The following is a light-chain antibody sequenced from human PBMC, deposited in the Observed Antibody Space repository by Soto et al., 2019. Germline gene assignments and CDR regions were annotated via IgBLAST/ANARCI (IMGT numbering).Light chain of an antibody. CDR2: NND. CDR3: ASWDDSLNDLYV. CDR1: SSNFGSST. V-gene: IGLV1-44*01. Sequence: QAVVTQPPSASGTPGQRVTISCSGSSSNFGSSTVNWYQQLPGTAPKLLIYNNDQRPSGVPDRFSGSKSGTSASLAISGLQSEDEADYYCASWDDSLNDLYVFGTGTQLTVL. J-gene: IGLJ1*01.